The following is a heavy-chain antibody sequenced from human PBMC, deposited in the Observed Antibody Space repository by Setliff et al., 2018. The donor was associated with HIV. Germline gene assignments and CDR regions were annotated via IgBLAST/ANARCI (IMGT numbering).Heavy chain of an antibody. CDR3: ARSLGHDYGDNDSPLYNWFDP. CDR1: GGPFTSA. Sequence: SVKVSCKASGGPFTSAFNWVRQVPGQGLEWMGGIIPIFGTANYAQKFQGRVTITTDESTNTAYMELSSLRSEDTAVYYCARSLGHDYGDNDSPLYNWFDPWGQGTLVTVSS. D-gene: IGHD4-17*01. V-gene: IGHV1-69*05. CDR2: IIPIFGTA. J-gene: IGHJ5*02.